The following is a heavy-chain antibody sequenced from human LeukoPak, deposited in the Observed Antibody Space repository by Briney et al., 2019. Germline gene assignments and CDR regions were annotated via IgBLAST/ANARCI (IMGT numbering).Heavy chain of an antibody. CDR3: ARFTGGTGPADY. V-gene: IGHV5-51*01. CDR2: IYPGDSDT. J-gene: IGHJ4*02. CDR1: GYTFSSYW. D-gene: IGHD2-8*02. Sequence: GESLKISCKVSGYTFSSYWIGWLRQMPGEGLEWMGIIYPGDSDTRYSPSFQGQVTISADTTISTAYLQWTSLKASDTAMYYCARFTGGTGPADYWGQGTLVTVSS.